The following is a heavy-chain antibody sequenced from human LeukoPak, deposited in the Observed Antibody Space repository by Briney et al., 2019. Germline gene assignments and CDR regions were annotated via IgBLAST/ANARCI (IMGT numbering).Heavy chain of an antibody. CDR3: ARGSAAMGYYYALDV. V-gene: IGHV4-39*07. CDR1: GGSISSSSYY. D-gene: IGHD2-2*01. CDR2: IYYSGST. Sequence: SETLSLTCTVSGGSISSSSYYWGWIRQPPGKGLEWIGSIYYSGSTYYNPSLKSRVTISVDTSKNQFSLNLSSVTAADTAVYYCARGSAAMGYYYALDVWGQGTTVTVSS. J-gene: IGHJ6*02.